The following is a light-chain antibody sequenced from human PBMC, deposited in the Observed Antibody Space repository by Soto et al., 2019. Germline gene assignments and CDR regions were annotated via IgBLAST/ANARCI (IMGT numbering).Light chain of an antibody. V-gene: IGKV3-15*01. CDR1: QSVSST. Sequence: ELVMTQSPSTLSVSRGDRATLSCRASQSVSSTLAWYQQNPCQAPRLLIYGASTRATGIPARFSDSGSGKEFTLTISSLQSEDFAVYYCQQYNNWPPWTFGHGTKVEIK. CDR3: QQYNNWPPWT. CDR2: GAS. J-gene: IGKJ1*01.